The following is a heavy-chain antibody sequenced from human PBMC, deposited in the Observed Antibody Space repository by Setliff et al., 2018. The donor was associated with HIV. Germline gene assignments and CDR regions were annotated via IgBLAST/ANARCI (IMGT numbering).Heavy chain of an antibody. V-gene: IGHV3-23*01. CDR1: GFNFMFFA. Sequence: PGGSLRLSCTAPGFNFMFFAMSWVRQAPGKGLEWVSGISGSNSRTDYVDSVKGRFTISRDNSKNTLYLQMNSLRAEDTAVYYCAKDPRAAVATICDYWGQGTLVTVSS. J-gene: IGHJ4*02. CDR3: AKDPRAAVATICDY. CDR2: ISGSNSRT. D-gene: IGHD5-12*01.